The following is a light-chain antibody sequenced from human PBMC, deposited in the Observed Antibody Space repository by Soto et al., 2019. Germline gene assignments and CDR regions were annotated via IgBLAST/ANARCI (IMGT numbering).Light chain of an antibody. CDR2: GAS. J-gene: IGKJ4*01. V-gene: IGKV3D-15*01. CDR1: QSVSSN. Sequence: EIVMTQSPATLSVSPGERATLSCRASQSVSSNLAWYQQKPGQAPRLLIYGASTRATGNPARFSGSGSGTEFTLTISSLQSEDFAVYYCQQYNNWLPLTFGGGTKVEIK. CDR3: QQYNNWLPLT.